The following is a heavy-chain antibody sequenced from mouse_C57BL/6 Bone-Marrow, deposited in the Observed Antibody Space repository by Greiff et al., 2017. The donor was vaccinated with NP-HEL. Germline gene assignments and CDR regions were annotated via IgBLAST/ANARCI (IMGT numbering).Heavy chain of an antibody. D-gene: IGHD1-2*01. Sequence: QVQLQQPGAELVKPGASVKLSCKASGYTFTSYWMHWVKQRPGQGLEWIGMIHPNSGSTNYNEKFKSKATLTVDKSSSTAYMQLSSLTSEDSAVYYCARSVHSGYFDYWGQGTTLTDSS. CDR3: ARSVHSGYFDY. CDR1: GYTFTSYW. V-gene: IGHV1-64*01. CDR2: IHPNSGST. J-gene: IGHJ2*01.